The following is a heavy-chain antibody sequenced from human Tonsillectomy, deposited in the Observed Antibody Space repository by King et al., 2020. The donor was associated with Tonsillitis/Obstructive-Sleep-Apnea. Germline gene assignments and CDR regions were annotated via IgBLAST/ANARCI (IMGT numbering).Heavy chain of an antibody. CDR1: GFTFSSYS. V-gene: IGHV3-21*01. CDR2: IISSSSYI. Sequence: QLVQSGGGLVKPGGSLRLSCAASGFTFSSYSMNWVRQAPGKGLVWVSSIISSSSYIYYSDSVKVRFTISRDNAKNSLYLQMNSLRAEDTAVYYCARGEGYGDYNYFDYWGQGTLVTVSS. J-gene: IGHJ4*02. CDR3: ARGEGYGDYNYFDY. D-gene: IGHD4-17*01.